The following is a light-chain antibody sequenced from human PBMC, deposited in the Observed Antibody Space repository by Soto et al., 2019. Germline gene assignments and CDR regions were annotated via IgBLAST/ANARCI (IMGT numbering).Light chain of an antibody. J-gene: IGKJ5*01. CDR1: QSLLHITGETF. V-gene: IGKV2D-29*02. CDR3: MQSTQLPPT. Sequence: DVVMTQTPLSLSVAPGQPASISCKSSQSLLHITGETFLFWYLQKPGQSPQLLIYEVSTRVSGVPDRFSGSGSGTDFTLEISRVETDDVGIYYCMQSTQLPPTFSQGTRLGIE. CDR2: EVS.